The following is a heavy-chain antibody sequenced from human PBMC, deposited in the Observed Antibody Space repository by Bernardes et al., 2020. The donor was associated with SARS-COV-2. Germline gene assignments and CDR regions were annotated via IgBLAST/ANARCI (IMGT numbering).Heavy chain of an antibody. CDR1: GGSISSSSYY. J-gene: IGHJ4*02. D-gene: IGHD3-3*01. CDR2: IYYSGST. CDR3: ARLKIDDFWSGYLDY. V-gene: IGHV4-39*07. Sequence: SETLSLTCTVSGGSISSSSYYWGWIRQPPGKGLEWIGSIYYSGSTYYNPSLKSRVTISVDTSKNQFSLKLSSVTAADTAVYYCARLKIDDFWSGYLDYWGQGTLVTVSS.